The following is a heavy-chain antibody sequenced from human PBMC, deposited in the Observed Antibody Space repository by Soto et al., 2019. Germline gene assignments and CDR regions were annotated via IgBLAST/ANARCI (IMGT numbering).Heavy chain of an antibody. D-gene: IGHD2-2*01. J-gene: IGHJ5*02. Sequence: VKFSCKASGDTFTSYDINWVRQATGQGLEWMGWMNPDSGDTGYAQNFQGRVTMTRNTSIRTAYMELSSLRSEDTAVYYCARGLVGCSSTSCDQWFDPWGQGTQVTVSS. V-gene: IGHV1-8*01. CDR1: GDTFTSYD. CDR3: ARGLVGCSSTSCDQWFDP. CDR2: MNPDSGDT.